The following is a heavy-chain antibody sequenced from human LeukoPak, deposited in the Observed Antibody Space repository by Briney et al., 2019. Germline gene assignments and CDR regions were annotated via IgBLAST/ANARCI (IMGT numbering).Heavy chain of an antibody. CDR2: ISDIGST. Sequence: PSETLSLTCTVSGGSISSYHWSWIRQPPGKGLEWIAYISDIGSTNYNPSLKSRVTISLDTSKNQFSLKLSSVTAADTAVYYCAGHHPRNTVDFWGQGTLVTVSS. CDR3: AGHHPRNTVDF. V-gene: IGHV4-59*08. D-gene: IGHD2-8*02. J-gene: IGHJ4*02. CDR1: GGSISSYH.